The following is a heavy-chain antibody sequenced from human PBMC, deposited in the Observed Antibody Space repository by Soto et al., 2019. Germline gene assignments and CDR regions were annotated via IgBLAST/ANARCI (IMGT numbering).Heavy chain of an antibody. CDR3: ARDAAAGLNDY. Sequence: QVQLAQSGAEVKKPGASVKVSCKASGYTFTSYGISWVRQAPGQGLEWMGWISAYNGNTKYVQKFQGRVTVTTDTSTSTAYMELRSLRSDDTAVYYCARDAAAGLNDYWGQGTLVTVSS. V-gene: IGHV1-18*01. D-gene: IGHD6-13*01. CDR1: GYTFTSYG. J-gene: IGHJ4*02. CDR2: ISAYNGNT.